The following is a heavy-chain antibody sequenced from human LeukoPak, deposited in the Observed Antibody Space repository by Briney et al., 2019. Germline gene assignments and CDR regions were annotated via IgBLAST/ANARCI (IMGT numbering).Heavy chain of an antibody. J-gene: IGHJ4*02. CDR2: IYPGDSDT. V-gene: IGHV5-51*01. D-gene: IGHD6-6*01. Sequence: GESLKITXKGSGYSFTSYWIGWVRQMPGKGLEWMGIIYPGDSDTTYSPSFQGQVTISADKSISTAYLQWSSLKASDTAMYYCARPEYSSSWRVVDYWGQGTLVTVSS. CDR3: ARPEYSSSWRVVDY. CDR1: GYSFTSYW.